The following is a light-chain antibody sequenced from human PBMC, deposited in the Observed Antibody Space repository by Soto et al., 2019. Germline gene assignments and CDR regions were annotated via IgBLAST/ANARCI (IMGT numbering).Light chain of an antibody. J-gene: IGKJ1*01. V-gene: IGKV1-39*01. CDR1: QSISTY. CDR3: QQTYSSPWT. Sequence: DIQMTQSPSSLSASVGDRVTITCRASQSISTYLNWSQQRPGKAPKLLIYSASSLQSGVPSRFSSSRSGTDFTLTITSLQPEDFATYYCQQTYSSPWTFGQGTKVEIK. CDR2: SAS.